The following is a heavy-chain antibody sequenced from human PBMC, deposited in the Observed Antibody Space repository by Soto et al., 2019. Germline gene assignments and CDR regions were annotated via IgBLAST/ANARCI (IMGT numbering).Heavy chain of an antibody. CDR2: INPNSGGT. CDR1: GYTFTGYY. J-gene: IGHJ4*02. Sequence: ASVKVSCKASGYTFTGYYMHWVRQAPGQGLEWMGWINPNSGGTNYAQKFQGWVTMTRDTSISTAYMELSRLGSDDTAVYYCARAGVITMVRGVKEFDYWGQGTLVTVSS. CDR3: ARAGVITMVRGVKEFDY. D-gene: IGHD3-10*01. V-gene: IGHV1-2*04.